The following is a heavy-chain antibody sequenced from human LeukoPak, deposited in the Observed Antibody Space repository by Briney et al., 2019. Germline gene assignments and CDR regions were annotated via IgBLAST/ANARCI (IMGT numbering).Heavy chain of an antibody. CDR1: GYTFTSYG. Sequence: ASVKVSCKASGYTFTSYGISWVRQAPGQGLEWMGWISTYNGNTNYAQKLQGRVTMTTDTSTSTAYMELRSLRSDDTAVYYCARGDCSGGSCYISSDWFDPWGQGTLVTVSS. D-gene: IGHD2-15*01. J-gene: IGHJ5*02. CDR2: ISTYNGNT. CDR3: ARGDCSGGSCYISSDWFDP. V-gene: IGHV1-18*01.